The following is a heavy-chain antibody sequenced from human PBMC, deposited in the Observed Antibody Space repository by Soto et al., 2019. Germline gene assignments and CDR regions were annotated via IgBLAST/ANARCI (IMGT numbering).Heavy chain of an antibody. V-gene: IGHV3-33*01. J-gene: IGHJ4*02. CDR1: GFSFSVYG. Sequence: GGSLRLSCETSGFSFSVYGVHWVRQAPGKGLEWVAVIWYDASKQFYAASVEGRFTISRDNSKAILYLQMNGLRAEDTAVYYCAAWAEGATEVHWGQGTLVTVSS. D-gene: IGHD2-15*01. CDR2: IWYDASKQ. CDR3: AAWAEGATEVH.